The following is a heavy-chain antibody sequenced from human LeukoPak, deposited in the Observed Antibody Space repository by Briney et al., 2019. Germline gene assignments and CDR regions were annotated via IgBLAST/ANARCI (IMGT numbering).Heavy chain of an antibody. CDR3: AWHYVWGRFDS. Sequence: SETLSLTCGVSGGSFTNQFWTWIRQAPGQGLEWIVDINHNRVTNYNPSLKSRVTISADTSNSLSLRSVTAADTAVYFCAWHYVWGRFDSWGQGTLVTVSS. CDR1: GGSFTNQF. CDR2: INHNRVT. V-gene: IGHV4-34*01. D-gene: IGHD3-16*01. J-gene: IGHJ4*02.